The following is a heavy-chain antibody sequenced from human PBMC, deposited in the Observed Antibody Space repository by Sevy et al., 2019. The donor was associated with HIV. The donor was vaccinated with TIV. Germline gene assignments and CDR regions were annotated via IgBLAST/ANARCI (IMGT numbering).Heavy chain of an antibody. CDR2: IYSGGST. CDR1: GFTVSSNY. CDR3: AGGSGGLLDY. J-gene: IGHJ4*02. V-gene: IGHV3-53*01. Sequence: GGSLRLSCAASGFTVSSNYMSWVRQAPGKGLEWVSVIYSGGSTYYAGSVKGRFTISRHNSKKTLYLQMNSLRAEDTAVYYWAGGSGGLLDYWGQGTLVTVSS. D-gene: IGHD2-15*01.